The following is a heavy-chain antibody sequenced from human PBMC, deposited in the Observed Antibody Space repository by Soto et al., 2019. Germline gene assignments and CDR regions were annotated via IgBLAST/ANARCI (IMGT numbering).Heavy chain of an antibody. CDR3: ARDKDDSSGYYQWDY. CDR2: ISAYNGNT. V-gene: IGHV1-18*04. J-gene: IGHJ4*02. D-gene: IGHD3-22*01. Sequence: ASVKVSCKASGYTFTSYGISWVRQAPGQGLEWMGWISAYNGNTNYAQKLQGRVTMTTDTSTSTAYMELRSLRSDDTAVYYCARDKDDSSGYYQWDYWGQGTLVTVSS. CDR1: GYTFTSYG.